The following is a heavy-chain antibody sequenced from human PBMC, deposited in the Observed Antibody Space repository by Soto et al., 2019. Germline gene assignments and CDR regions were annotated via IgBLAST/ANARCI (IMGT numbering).Heavy chain of an antibody. CDR1: GGSFSGYY. D-gene: IGHD6-19*01. J-gene: IGHJ4*02. Sequence: SETLSLTCAVYGGSFSGYYWSWIRQPPGKGLEWIGEINHSGSTNYNPSLKSRVTISVDTSKNQFSLKLSSVTAADTAVYYCARGRNTGYSSGWTTRYFDYWGRGTLVTVSS. CDR2: INHSGST. CDR3: ARGRNTGYSSGWTTRYFDY. V-gene: IGHV4-34*01.